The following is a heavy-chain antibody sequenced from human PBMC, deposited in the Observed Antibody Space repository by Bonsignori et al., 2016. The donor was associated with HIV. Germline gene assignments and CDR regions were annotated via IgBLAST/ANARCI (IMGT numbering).Heavy chain of an antibody. Sequence: RQAPGKGLEWVSYISSSGSTIYYADSVKGRFTISRDNAKNSLYLQMNSLRAEDTAVYYCARDGIAARTPYYYYYMDVWGKGTTVTVSS. J-gene: IGHJ6*03. D-gene: IGHD6-6*01. V-gene: IGHV3-11*01. CDR3: ARDGIAARTPYYYYYMDV. CDR2: ISSSGSTI.